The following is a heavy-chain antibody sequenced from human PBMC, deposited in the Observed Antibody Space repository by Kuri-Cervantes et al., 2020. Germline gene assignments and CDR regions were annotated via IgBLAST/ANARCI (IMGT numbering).Heavy chain of an antibody. CDR3: ARKAYRDYYDSSGYYSVGAFDI. CDR1: GFTFSSYA. D-gene: IGHD3-22*01. V-gene: IGHV3-23*01. CDR2: ISGSGGST. J-gene: IGHJ3*02. Sequence: GGSLRLSCAASGFTFSSYAMSWVRQAPGKGLEWVSAISGSGGSTYYADSVKGRFTISRDNSKNSLYLQMNSLRAEDTAVYYCARKAYRDYYDSSGYYSVGAFDIWGQGTMVTVSS.